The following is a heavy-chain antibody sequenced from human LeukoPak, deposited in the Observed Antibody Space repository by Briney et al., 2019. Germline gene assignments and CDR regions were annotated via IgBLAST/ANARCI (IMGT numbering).Heavy chain of an antibody. CDR1: GFTFTSSA. CDR2: IVVGSGNT. J-gene: IGHJ4*02. CDR3: AADPSGFYDY. D-gene: IGHD2/OR15-2a*01. V-gene: IGHV1-58*01. Sequence: SVKVSCKASGFTFTSSAGQWVRQARGQRLEWIGWIVVGSGNTNYAQKFQERVTITRDMSTSTAYMELSSLRSEDTAVYYCAADPSGFYDYWGQGTLVTVSS.